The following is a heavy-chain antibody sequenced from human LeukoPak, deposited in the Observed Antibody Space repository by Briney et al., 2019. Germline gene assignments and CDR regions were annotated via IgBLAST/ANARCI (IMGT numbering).Heavy chain of an antibody. Sequence: ANYVQKFKGRVTIIADESTNTAYMELSSLRSEDTAVYYCASSEYSSSWYGDYWGRGTLVTVSS. J-gene: IGHJ4*02. CDR3: ASSEYSSSWYGDY. D-gene: IGHD6-13*01. V-gene: IGHV1-69*01. CDR2: A.